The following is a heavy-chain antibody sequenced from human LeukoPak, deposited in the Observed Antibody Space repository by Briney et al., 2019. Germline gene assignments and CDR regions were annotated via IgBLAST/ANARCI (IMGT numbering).Heavy chain of an antibody. D-gene: IGHD2-15*01. V-gene: IGHV1-69*13. CDR2: IIPIFGTA. CDR1: GGTFSSYA. Sequence: ASVTVSCKASGGTFSSYAISWVRQAPGQGLEWMGGIIPIFGTANYAQKFQGRVTITADESTSTAYMELSSLRSEDTAVYYCATYPLGYCSGGSCLNWFDPWGQGTLVTVSS. CDR3: ATYPLGYCSGGSCLNWFDP. J-gene: IGHJ5*02.